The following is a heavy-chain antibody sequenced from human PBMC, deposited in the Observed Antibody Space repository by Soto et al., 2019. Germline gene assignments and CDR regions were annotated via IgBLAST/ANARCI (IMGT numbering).Heavy chain of an antibody. V-gene: IGHV4-31*03. CDR1: GGSISSGGYH. CDR2: IYYSGDT. Sequence: QVQLQESGPGLVKPSQTLSLTCTVSGGSISSGGYHWSWIRQHPGKGLEWIGYIYYSGDTYYNPSLKSRVTISVDTSTNQFSLKLSSVTAADTAVYYCARDIIVIPASKGTHYYYGMDVWGQGTTVTVSS. CDR3: ARDIIVIPASKGTHYYYGMDV. D-gene: IGHD2-2*01. J-gene: IGHJ6*02.